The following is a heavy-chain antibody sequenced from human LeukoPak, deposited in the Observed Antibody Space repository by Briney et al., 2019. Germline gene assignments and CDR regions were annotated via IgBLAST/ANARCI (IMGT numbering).Heavy chain of an antibody. CDR2: IYYSGST. J-gene: IGHJ6*04. D-gene: IGHD3-10*01. Sequence: PSETLSLTCTVSGGSISSYYWSWIRQPPGKGLEWIGYIYYSGSTNYNPSLKSRVTISVDTSKNQFSLKLSSVTAADTAVYYCARGFTMVRGVSVWGKGTTVTVSS. CDR3: ARGFTMVRGVSV. CDR1: GGSISSYY. V-gene: IGHV4-59*08.